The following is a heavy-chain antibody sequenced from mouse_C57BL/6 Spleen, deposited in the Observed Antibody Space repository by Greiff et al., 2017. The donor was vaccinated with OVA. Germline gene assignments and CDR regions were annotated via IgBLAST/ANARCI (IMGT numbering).Heavy chain of an antibody. Sequence: EVQLQQSGPELVKPGASVKIPCKASGYTFTDYNMDWVKQSRGKSLEWIGDINPNNGGTIYNQKFKGKATLTVDKSSSTAYMELRSLTSEDTAVYYCARRGYYGSSYNFDYWGQGTTLTVSS. V-gene: IGHV1-18*01. CDR2: INPNNGGT. J-gene: IGHJ2*01. CDR1: GYTFTDYN. D-gene: IGHD1-1*01. CDR3: ARRGYYGSSYNFDY.